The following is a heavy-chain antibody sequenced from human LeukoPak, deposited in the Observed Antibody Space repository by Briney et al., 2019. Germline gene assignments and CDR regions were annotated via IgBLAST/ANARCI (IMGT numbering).Heavy chain of an antibody. D-gene: IGHD6-6*01. CDR2: VNPRGST. CDR1: GTSFSTYY. V-gene: IGHV4-34*01. CDR3: ARSPLWTIAARPLDN. Sequence: SETLSLTCAVYGTSFSTYYWNWIRQSPGKGLEWIGEVNPRGSTNYNPSLETRVTISADTSKNQFSLRLTSVTAADTAVYYCARSPLWTIAARPLDNWGQGALVTVSS. J-gene: IGHJ4*02.